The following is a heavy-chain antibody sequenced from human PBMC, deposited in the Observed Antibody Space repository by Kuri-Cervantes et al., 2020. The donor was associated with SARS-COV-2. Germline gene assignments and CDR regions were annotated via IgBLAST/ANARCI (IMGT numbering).Heavy chain of an antibody. V-gene: IGHV3-23*01. D-gene: IGHD3-10*01. CDR1: GITFSSYP. CDR3: VKGSAASRPYYFDS. CDR2: ITDDGGST. Sequence: GGSLRLPCAASGITFSSYPMSWVRQAPGKGLEWVSAITDDGGSTYHADSVKGRFTISRDNSKTTLFLQMNSLRAEDTAIDQCVKGSAASRPYYFDSWGQGTLVTVSS. J-gene: IGHJ4*02.